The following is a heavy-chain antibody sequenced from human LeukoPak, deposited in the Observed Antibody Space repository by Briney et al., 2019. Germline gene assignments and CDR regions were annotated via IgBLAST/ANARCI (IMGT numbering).Heavy chain of an antibody. V-gene: IGHV4-59*08. D-gene: IGHD6-6*01. J-gene: IGHJ4*02. CDR1: GASISSYY. Sequence: SETLSLTCTVSGASISSYYWSWIRQPPGKGLEWIGYIYYSGSSNYNPSLKSRVTMSVDTSKNQFSLKLSSVTAADTAVYYCASGSIAARGIDYWGQGTLVTVSS. CDR3: ASGSIAARGIDY. CDR2: IYYSGSS.